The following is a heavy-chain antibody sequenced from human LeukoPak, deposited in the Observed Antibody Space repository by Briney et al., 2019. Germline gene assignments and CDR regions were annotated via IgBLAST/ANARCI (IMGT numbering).Heavy chain of an antibody. J-gene: IGHJ4*02. D-gene: IGHD2/OR15-2a*01. V-gene: IGHV3-21*01. CDR1: GFTFSSYS. CDR3: ARARGRTTRH. CDR2: VSGSSSYI. Sequence: GGSLRLSCAASGFTFSSYSMNWVRQAPGKGLEWVSSVSGSSSYIYYADSVKGRFTISRDNAKNSLYLQMNSLRAEDTAVYYCARARGRTTRHWGQGTLVTVSS.